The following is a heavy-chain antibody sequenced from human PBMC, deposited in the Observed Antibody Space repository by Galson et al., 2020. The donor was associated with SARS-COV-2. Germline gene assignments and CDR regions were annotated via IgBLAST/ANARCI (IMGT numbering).Heavy chain of an antibody. D-gene: IGHD2-21*02. V-gene: IGHV1-18*01. CDR3: ARTNCGGDCFLPYYYGMDV. Sequence: YAQKLQGRVTMTTDTSTSTAYMELRSLRSDDTAVYYCARTNCGGDCFLPYYYGMDVWGQGTTVTVSS. J-gene: IGHJ6*02.